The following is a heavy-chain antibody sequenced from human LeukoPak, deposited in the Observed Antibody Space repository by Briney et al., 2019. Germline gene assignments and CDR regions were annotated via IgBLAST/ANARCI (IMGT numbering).Heavy chain of an antibody. D-gene: IGHD6-13*01. CDR1: GYTFTSYY. V-gene: IGHV1-46*01. Sequence: GASVKVSCKASGYTFTSYYIHWVRQAPGQGLEWMGIINPSGGSTIYAQKFQGRVTMTRDTSTSTVYMEMSSLRSEDTAVYYCARESWGAAVTDLGKNWFDPWGQGTLVTVSS. J-gene: IGHJ5*02. CDR3: ARESWGAAVTDLGKNWFDP. CDR2: INPSGGST.